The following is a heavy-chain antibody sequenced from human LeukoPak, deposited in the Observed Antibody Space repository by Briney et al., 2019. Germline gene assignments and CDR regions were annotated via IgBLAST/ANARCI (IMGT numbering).Heavy chain of an antibody. J-gene: IGHJ4*02. D-gene: IGHD7-27*01. CDR3: ARLQGRGDNYLDY. CDR1: GGSISNYY. V-gene: IGHV4-59*08. Sequence: SETLSLTCTVSGGSISNYYWSWIRQPPGKRLEWIGYVSYSGSSSSNPSLESRVTISVDMSKNQFSLTLSSVTASDTAVYYCARLQGRGDNYLDYLGQGTLVTVSS. CDR2: VSYSGSS.